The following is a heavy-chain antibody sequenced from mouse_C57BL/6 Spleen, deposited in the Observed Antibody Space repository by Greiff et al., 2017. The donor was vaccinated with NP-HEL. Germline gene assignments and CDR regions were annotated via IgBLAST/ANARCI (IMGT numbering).Heavy chain of an antibody. D-gene: IGHD1-1*01. V-gene: IGHV1-62-2*01. CDR3: ARHEELYYGSRYWYFDV. Sequence: QVQLKQSGAELVKPGASVKLSCKASGYTFTEYTIHWVKQRSGQGLEWIGWFYPGSGSIKYNEKFKDKATLTADKSSSTVYMELSRLTSEDSAVYFCARHEELYYGSRYWYFDVWGTGTTVTVSS. CDR1: GYTFTEYT. J-gene: IGHJ1*03. CDR2: FYPGSGSI.